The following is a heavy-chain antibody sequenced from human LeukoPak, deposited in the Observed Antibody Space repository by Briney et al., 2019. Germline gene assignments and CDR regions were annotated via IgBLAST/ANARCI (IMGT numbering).Heavy chain of an antibody. Sequence: SETLSLTCTVSGGSISSSSYYWGWIRQPPGKGLEWIGNIYCSGSTYYNPSLKSRVTISVDTSKNQFSLKLSSVTAADTAVYYCARHSTHGDYFDYWGQGTLVTVSS. J-gene: IGHJ4*02. CDR1: GGSISSSSYY. CDR2: IYCSGST. V-gene: IGHV4-39*01. CDR3: ARHSTHGDYFDY. D-gene: IGHD2-2*01.